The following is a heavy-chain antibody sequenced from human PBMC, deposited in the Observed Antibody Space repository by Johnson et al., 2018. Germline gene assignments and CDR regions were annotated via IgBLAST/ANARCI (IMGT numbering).Heavy chain of an antibody. Sequence: VQLVQSGGGLVQPGGSXRLTCAASGFTFSDYWMSWVRQAPGKGLEWVANTAQDESEINYVDSVRGRFTVSRDNVNKLFFLQMNSLSAEDTAVYYCVRDRGYSTFDYWAQGIQVIVSS. CDR1: GFTFSDYW. D-gene: IGHD6-13*01. V-gene: IGHV3-7*01. CDR2: TAQDESEI. J-gene: IGHJ4*02. CDR3: VRDRGYSTFDY.